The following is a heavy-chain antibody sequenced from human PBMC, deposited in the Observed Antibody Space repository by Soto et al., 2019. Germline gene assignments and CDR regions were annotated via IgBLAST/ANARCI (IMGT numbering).Heavy chain of an antibody. V-gene: IGHV4-31*03. D-gene: IGHD5-12*01. CDR2: IYYSGST. CDR1: GGSISSGGYY. Sequence: PSETLSLTCTVSGGSISSGGYYWSWIRQHPGKGLEWIGYIYYSGSTYYNPSLKSRVTISVDTSKNQFSVKLSSVTAADTAVYYCARVKKKGVATTNFDYWGQGTLVTVSS. J-gene: IGHJ4*02. CDR3: ARVKKKGVATTNFDY.